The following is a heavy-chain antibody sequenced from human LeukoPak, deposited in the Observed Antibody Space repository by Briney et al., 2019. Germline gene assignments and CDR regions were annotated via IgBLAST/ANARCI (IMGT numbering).Heavy chain of an antibody. CDR1: GFTFSDYY. D-gene: IGHD3-10*01. V-gene: IGHV3-11*01. J-gene: IGHJ4*02. Sequence: GGSLRLSCAASGFTFSDYYMSWIRQAPGKGLEWVSYISSSGSTIYYADSVKGRFTISRDNAKNSLYLQMNSLRAEDTAVYYCARLKVRGVIITKLNYFDYWGQGTLVTVSS. CDR2: ISSSGSTI. CDR3: ARLKVRGVIITKLNYFDY.